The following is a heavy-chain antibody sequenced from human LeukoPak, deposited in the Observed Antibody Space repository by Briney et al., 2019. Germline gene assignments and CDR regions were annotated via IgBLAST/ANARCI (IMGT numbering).Heavy chain of an antibody. D-gene: IGHD6-19*01. V-gene: IGHV4-61*02. CDR3: ARVVYSTGWYLDY. CDR2: IYTSGST. CDR1: GGSISSGSYY. Sequence: SQTLSLTCTVSGGSISSGSYYWSWIRQPAGKGLEWIGRIYTSGSTNYNPSLKSRVTISVDTSKNQFSLKLSSVTAADTAVYYCARVVYSTGWYLDYWGQGTLVTVSS. J-gene: IGHJ4*02.